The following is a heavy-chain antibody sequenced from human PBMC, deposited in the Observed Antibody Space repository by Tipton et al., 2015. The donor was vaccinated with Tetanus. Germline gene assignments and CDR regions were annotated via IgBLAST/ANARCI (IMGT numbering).Heavy chain of an antibody. V-gene: IGHV5-51*01. Sequence: QLVQSGADVKKPGESLKISCKASGYSFTSHWIGWVRQMPGKGLEWMGMIFPDDSDTRYSPSFQGHVPFSVDKSTITVYLQWSSLKASDTAMYFCARMYSTSSPFDHWGQGTLVAVSS. CDR1: GYSFTSHW. D-gene: IGHD6-6*01. CDR2: IFPDDSDT. CDR3: ARMYSTSSPFDH. J-gene: IGHJ4*02.